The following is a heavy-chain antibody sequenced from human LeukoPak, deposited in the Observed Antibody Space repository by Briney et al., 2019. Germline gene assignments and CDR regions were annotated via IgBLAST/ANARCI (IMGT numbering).Heavy chain of an antibody. D-gene: IGHD4-17*01. Sequence: SXXXXXXXFSDYXXXWIRQAPGKGLEXXSYIRSSGTTIHYADSVKSRFTISRDNSKNTLYLQMNSLRAADTAIYYCAKDRVPDGAWEIDYWGQGTLVTVSS. CDR3: AKDRVPDGAWEIDY. J-gene: IGHJ4*01. CDR2: IRSSGTTI. V-gene: IGHV3-11*01. CDR1: XXXFSDYX.